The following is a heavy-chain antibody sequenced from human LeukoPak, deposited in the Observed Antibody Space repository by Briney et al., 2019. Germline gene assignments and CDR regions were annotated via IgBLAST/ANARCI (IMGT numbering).Heavy chain of an antibody. CDR2: INHSGST. V-gene: IGHV4-34*01. Sequence: SETLSLTCAVYGGSFSGYYWSWIRQPPGKGLEWIGEINHSGSTNYNPSLKSRVTISVDTSKNQFSLKLSSVTAADTAVYYCARGRVVRRNWFDPWGQGTLVTVSS. CDR1: GGSFSGYY. D-gene: IGHD2-2*01. CDR3: ARGRVVRRNWFDP. J-gene: IGHJ5*02.